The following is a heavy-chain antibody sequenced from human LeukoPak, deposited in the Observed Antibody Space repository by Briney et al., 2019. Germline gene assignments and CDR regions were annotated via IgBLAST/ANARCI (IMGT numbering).Heavy chain of an antibody. D-gene: IGHD5-24*01. Sequence: GGSLRLSCAASGFAVSDHYMNWVRQAPGKGLEWVAVMYSGGRIYYGDSVKGRFTISRDNSKNSLYLQMDSLRADDTALYYCASSLLATTGPLFYWGLGTLVTVSS. CDR1: GFAVSDHY. V-gene: IGHV3-53*01. CDR2: MYSGGRI. CDR3: ASSLLATTGPLFY. J-gene: IGHJ4*02.